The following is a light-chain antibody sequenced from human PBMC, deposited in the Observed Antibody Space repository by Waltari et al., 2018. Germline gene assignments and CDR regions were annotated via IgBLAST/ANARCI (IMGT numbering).Light chain of an antibody. V-gene: IGLV2-14*01. CDR1: SSDIGAYKH. Sequence: QSAPTQPASVSGSPGQSITISCSGTSSDIGAYKHVSWYQQHPGKAPKLMIYEVSNRPSGVSNRFSGSKSGNTASLTISGLQADDESHYYCTSFTSSATWVFGGGTKVTVL. CDR2: EVS. CDR3: TSFTSSATWV. J-gene: IGLJ3*02.